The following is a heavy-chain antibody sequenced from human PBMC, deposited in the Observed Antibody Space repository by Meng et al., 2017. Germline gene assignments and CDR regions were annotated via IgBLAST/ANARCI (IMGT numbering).Heavy chain of an antibody. J-gene: IGHJ4*02. CDR1: GFIVSSNY. CDR3: ARFMTSVNVLDY. D-gene: IGHD4-17*01. CDR2: IYSADST. V-gene: IGHV3-53*01. Sequence: GESLKISCAAPGFIVSSNYMTWVRQAPGKGLEWVSVIYSADSTYYADSVKGRFTISSDNSKNTLYLQMNSLRAEDTAVYYCARFMTSVNVLDYWGQGTLVTVSS.